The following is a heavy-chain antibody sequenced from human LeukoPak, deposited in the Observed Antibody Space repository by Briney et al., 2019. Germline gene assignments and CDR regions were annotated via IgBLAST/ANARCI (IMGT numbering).Heavy chain of an antibody. Sequence: KPGGSLRLSCAASGFTFSNAWMSWVRQAPGRGLEWVGRIKRKGDDGTIDYAAPVKGRLSISRDDSKNTLYLQMNSLKSEDTAVYYCTAGTGRSDFDHWGQGTLVTVSS. CDR1: GFTFSNAW. CDR2: IKRKGDDGTI. CDR3: TAGTGRSDFDH. D-gene: IGHD3/OR15-3a*01. J-gene: IGHJ4*02. V-gene: IGHV3-15*01.